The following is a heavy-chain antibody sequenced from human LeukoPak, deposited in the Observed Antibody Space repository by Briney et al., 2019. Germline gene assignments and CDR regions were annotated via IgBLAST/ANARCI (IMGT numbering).Heavy chain of an antibody. D-gene: IGHD4-23*01. CDR3: ARRVRALLRWCHMDV. CDR2: ISNTDVIT. V-gene: IGHV3-11*04. Sequence: GGSLRLSCAASGFTFSDYYMTWIRQAPGKGLEWVSYISNTDVITYYADSVKGRFTLSRDNAKNSLYLQMNSLRAEDTAVYYCARRVRALLRWCHMDVWGKGTTVTVSS. J-gene: IGHJ6*03. CDR1: GFTFSDYY.